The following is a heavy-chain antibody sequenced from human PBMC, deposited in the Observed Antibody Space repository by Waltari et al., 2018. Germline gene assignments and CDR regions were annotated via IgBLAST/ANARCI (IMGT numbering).Heavy chain of an antibody. J-gene: IGHJ4*02. CDR1: GLTFGSKA. V-gene: IGHV3-23*01. CDR3: AKDEEVLPTYFDY. Sequence: EVQLLESGGGLVQPGGSRGSSLAASGLTFGSKARSGAGQAPGKGLEWVSAISGSGGSTYYADSVKGRFTISRDNSKNTLYLQMNSLRAEDTAVYYCAKDEEVLPTYFDYWGQGTLVTVSS. D-gene: IGHD1-26*01. CDR2: ISGSGGST.